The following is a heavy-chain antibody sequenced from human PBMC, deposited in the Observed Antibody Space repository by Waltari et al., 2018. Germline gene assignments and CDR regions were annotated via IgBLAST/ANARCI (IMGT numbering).Heavy chain of an antibody. CDR3: AKESDSTGYFDY. V-gene: IGHV3-23*01. Sequence: EVQLLESGGGFLQPGGSLRLSCVASGFTFSNYAMNWVRQAPGKGLEWGSLLSSNCATTYNADSVNARFTISRDNSKNTLYLEMHSLRVEDTAIYYCAKESDSTGYFDYWGQGTLVTVSS. CDR1: GFTFSNYA. CDR2: LSSNCATT. J-gene: IGHJ4*02. D-gene: IGHD3-22*01.